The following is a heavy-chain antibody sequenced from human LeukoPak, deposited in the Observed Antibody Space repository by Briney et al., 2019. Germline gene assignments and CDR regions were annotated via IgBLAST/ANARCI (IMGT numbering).Heavy chain of an antibody. CDR2: INTYNGNT. J-gene: IGHJ4*02. D-gene: IGHD6-19*01. CDR1: GYSFTNYG. V-gene: IGHV1-18*01. Sequence: ASVKVSCKTSGYSFTNYGISWVRQAPGQGLEWMGWINTYNGNTDYIQKLQGRVTMTTDTSTTTAYMELRSLRSDDTAVYYCARDPSNTSGWYIYFDYWGQGSRVTVSS. CDR3: ARDPSNTSGWYIYFDY.